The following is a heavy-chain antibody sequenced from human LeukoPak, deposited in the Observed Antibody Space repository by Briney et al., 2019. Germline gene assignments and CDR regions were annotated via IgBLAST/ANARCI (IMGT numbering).Heavy chain of an antibody. Sequence: PGGSLRLSCAASGFTFSSYAMSWVRQAPGKGLEWVSAISGSGGSTYYADSVKGRFTISRDNAKNSLYLQMNSLRAEDTAVYYCARDPRNYGQQLVIGGDYWGQGTLVTVSS. J-gene: IGHJ4*02. CDR1: GFTFSSYA. V-gene: IGHV3-23*01. CDR2: ISGSGGST. D-gene: IGHD6-13*01. CDR3: ARDPRNYGQQLVIGGDY.